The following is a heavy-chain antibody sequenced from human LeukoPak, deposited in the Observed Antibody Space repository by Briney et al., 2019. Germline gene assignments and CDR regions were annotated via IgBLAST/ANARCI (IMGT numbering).Heavy chain of an antibody. CDR2: ISGSGSTT. V-gene: IGHV3-23*01. D-gene: IGHD6-6*01. CDR3: AKYEGRGSSSQFDP. J-gene: IGHJ5*02. CDR1: GFTFSSNA. Sequence: GGSLRLSCAASGFTFSSNAMSWVRQAPGKGLEWVAAISGSGSTTDYADSVKGRFTISRANSKNTLYLQMNSLTAEDTALYYCAKYEGRGSSSQFDPWGQGTLVTVSS.